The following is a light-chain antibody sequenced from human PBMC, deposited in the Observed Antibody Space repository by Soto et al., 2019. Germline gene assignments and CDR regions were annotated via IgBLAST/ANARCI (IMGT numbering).Light chain of an antibody. Sequence: QSALTQPASVSGSPGQAITMSCTGTSSDVGGYSYVSWYQQHPGKAPKLMIHDVSNRPSGVSNRFSGSKSGNTASLTISGLQAEDAADYYCSSSTSSTTVVFGGGTKLTVL. V-gene: IGLV2-14*01. CDR3: SSSTSSTTVV. CDR2: DVS. J-gene: IGLJ2*01. CDR1: SSDVGGYSY.